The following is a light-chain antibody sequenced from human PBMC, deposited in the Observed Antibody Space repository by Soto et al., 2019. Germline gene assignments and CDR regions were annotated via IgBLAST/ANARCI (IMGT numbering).Light chain of an antibody. CDR1: QSVSTN. CDR2: GAS. CDR3: QQYNKWPRT. V-gene: IGKV3-15*01. Sequence: ILMTQSPDTLSVYPVERATLSCRATQSVSTNLAWYQQRPGQAPRLLIYGASTRATGIPARFSGSGSGTEFTLTISSLQSEDFAVYYCQQYNKWPRTFGQGTKVDI. J-gene: IGKJ1*01.